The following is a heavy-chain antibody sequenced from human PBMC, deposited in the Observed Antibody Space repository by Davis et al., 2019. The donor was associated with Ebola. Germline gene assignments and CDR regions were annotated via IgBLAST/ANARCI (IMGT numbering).Heavy chain of an antibody. CDR3: ARQTGYYDILTGYYIGYFDY. D-gene: IGHD3-9*01. CDR2: IYYSGST. V-gene: IGHV4-31*02. J-gene: IGHJ4*02. Sequence: SWVRQHPGKGLEWIGYIYYSGSTYYNPSLKSRVTISVDTSKNQFSLKLSSVTAADTAVYYCARQTGYYDILTGYYIGYFDYWGQGTLVTVSS.